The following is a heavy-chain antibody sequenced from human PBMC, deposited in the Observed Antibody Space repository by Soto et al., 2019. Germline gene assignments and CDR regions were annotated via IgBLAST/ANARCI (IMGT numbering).Heavy chain of an antibody. CDR2: IYYSGST. V-gene: IGHV4-31*03. CDR3: ARGYDILTFDY. Sequence: QVQLQESGPGLVKPSQTLSLTCTVSGGSISSGGYYWSWIRQHPGKGLEWIGYIYYSGSTYYNPSLKXRXTXSLXTSKNQFSLKLSSVTAADTAVYYCARGYDILTFDYWGQGTLVTVSS. CDR1: GGSISSGGYY. D-gene: IGHD3-9*01. J-gene: IGHJ4*02.